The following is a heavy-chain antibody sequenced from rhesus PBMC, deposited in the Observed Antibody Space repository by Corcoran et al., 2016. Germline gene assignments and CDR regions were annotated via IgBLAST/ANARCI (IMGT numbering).Heavy chain of an antibody. CDR3: AKSDSSGYSPDY. D-gene: IGHD6-31*01. V-gene: IGHV3S25*01. Sequence: EVQLVESGGGLAKPGGSLRLSCAASGFTFSSFWMNWVCQAPGEGREWVSAIISGGGSTYSADSVEGRFTIASDNSKHTLSLQMNSLRAEDTAVYYCAKSDSSGYSPDYWGQGVLVTVSS. CDR2: IISGGGST. J-gene: IGHJ4*01. CDR1: GFTFSSFW.